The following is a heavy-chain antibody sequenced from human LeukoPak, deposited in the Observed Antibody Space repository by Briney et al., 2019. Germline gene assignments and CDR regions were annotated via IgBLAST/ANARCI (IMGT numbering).Heavy chain of an antibody. J-gene: IGHJ4*02. CDR1: GGSVSSGSYY. CDR2: IYYSGST. V-gene: IGHV4-61*01. D-gene: IGHD6-13*01. CDR3: ARMYSSSWSYPFDY. Sequence: SETLSLTCTVSGGSVSSGSYYWSWIRQPPGKGLEWIGYIYYSGSTNYNPSLKSRVTISVDTSKNQFSLKLSSVTAADTAVYYCARMYSSSWSYPFDYWGQGTLVTVSS.